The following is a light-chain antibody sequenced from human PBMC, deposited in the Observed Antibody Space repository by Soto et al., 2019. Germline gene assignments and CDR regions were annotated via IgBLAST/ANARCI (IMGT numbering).Light chain of an antibody. V-gene: IGKV1-27*01. CDR2: AAS. J-gene: IGKJ3*01. CDR3: QNYKSAPRP. Sequence: DIQMTQSPSSLSASVGDRVTITCRASQGISNYLACYQQKPGKVPKLLIYAASTLQSGVPSRFSGSGSATDFPLTISSLQPEDVATYYRQNYKSAPRPFGPVTKVDI. CDR1: QGISNY.